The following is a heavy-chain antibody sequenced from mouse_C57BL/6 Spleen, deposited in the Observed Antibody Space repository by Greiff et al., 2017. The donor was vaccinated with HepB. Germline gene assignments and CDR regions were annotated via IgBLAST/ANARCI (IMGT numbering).Heavy chain of an antibody. CDR2: IDPEDGET. CDR3: ARAVGSSYDFDV. V-gene: IGHV14-2*01. D-gene: IGHD1-1*01. Sequence: EVMLVESGAELVKPGASVKLSCTASGFNIKDYYMHWVKQRTEQGLEWIGRIDPEDGETKYAPKFQGKATITADTSSNTAYLQLSSLTSEDTAVYYCARAVGSSYDFDVWGTGTTVTVSS. J-gene: IGHJ1*03. CDR1: GFNIKDYY.